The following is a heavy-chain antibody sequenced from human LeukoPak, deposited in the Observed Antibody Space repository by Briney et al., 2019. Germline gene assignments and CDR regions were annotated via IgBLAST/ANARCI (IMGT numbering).Heavy chain of an antibody. V-gene: IGHV4-4*09. CDR1: GGSISSYY. D-gene: IGHD6-6*01. CDR3: ARTYSSSSHFDY. CDR2: IYTSGST. J-gene: IGHJ4*02. Sequence: SETLSLTCTASGGSISSYYWSWIRQPPGKGLEWIGHIYTSGSTNYNPSLKSRVTISVDTSKNQFSLKVSSVTAADTAVYYCARTYSSSSHFDYWGQGTLVTVSS.